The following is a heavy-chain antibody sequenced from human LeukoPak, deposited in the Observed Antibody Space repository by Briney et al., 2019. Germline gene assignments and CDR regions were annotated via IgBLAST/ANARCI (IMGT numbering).Heavy chain of an antibody. J-gene: IGHJ4*02. D-gene: IGHD6-19*01. Sequence: PGGSLRLSCAASGFSVSSNYMSWVRQAPGKGLEWVSVIFSDGKTYYTDSVKGRFTISRDNSKNTLDLQMNTLRAEDTAVYYCVGEVLTHLGSSGRSIFDYWGQGTRVTVSS. CDR2: IFSDGKT. CDR3: VGEVLTHLGSSGRSIFDY. CDR1: GFSVSSNY. V-gene: IGHV3-53*01.